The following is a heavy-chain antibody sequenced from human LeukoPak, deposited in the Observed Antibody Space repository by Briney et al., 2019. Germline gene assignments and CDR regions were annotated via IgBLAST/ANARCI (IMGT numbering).Heavy chain of an antibody. J-gene: IGHJ4*02. CDR2: FDPEDGET. D-gene: IGHD2-15*01. CDR3: AVVVEATTAFDY. Sequence: ASVKVSCKVSGYTLIELSMHWVRQAPGKGLQWMGGFDPEDGETIYAQKFQGRVTMTEDTSTDTAYMELSSLRSEDTAVYYCAVVVEATTAFDYWGQGTLVTVSS. CDR1: GYTLIELS. V-gene: IGHV1-24*01.